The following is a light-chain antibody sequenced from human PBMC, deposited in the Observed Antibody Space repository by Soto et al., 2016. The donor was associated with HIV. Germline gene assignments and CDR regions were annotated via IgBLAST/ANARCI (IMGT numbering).Light chain of an antibody. CDR1: QSVGNW. CDR3: QQYNTVPWT. CDR2: KAS. Sequence: DIQMTQSPSTLSASVGDRVTITCRASQSVGNWLAWYQQKPGKAPKLLIYKASNLESGVPSRFSGSGSGTEHTLTISSLQPDDFGTYYCQQYNTVPWTFGQGTKVEIK. V-gene: IGKV1-5*03. J-gene: IGKJ1*01.